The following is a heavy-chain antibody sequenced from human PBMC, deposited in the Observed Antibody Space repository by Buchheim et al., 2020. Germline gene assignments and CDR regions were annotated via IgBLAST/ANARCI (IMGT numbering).Heavy chain of an antibody. CDR1: GGSISSGGYY. V-gene: IGHV4-31*03. Sequence: QVQLQESGPGLVKPSQTLSLTCTVSGGSISSGGYYWSWIRQHPGKGLEWIEYIYYSGSTYYHPSLKSRVTISVDTSKNQFSLKLSSVTAADTAVYYCARYYISYCTNGVCHNWFDPWGQGTL. J-gene: IGHJ5*02. D-gene: IGHD2-8*01. CDR2: IYYSGST. CDR3: ARYYISYCTNGVCHNWFDP.